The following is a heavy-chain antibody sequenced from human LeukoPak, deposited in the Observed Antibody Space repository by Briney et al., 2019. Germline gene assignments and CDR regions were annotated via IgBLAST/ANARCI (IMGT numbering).Heavy chain of an antibody. J-gene: IGHJ4*02. CDR2: ISVSGNT. Sequence: GGALRLSCAASGFTLSSYAMSWVRQAPGKGLEWVSAISVSGNTYHADSVQCRFTISRASSKNRLYLQMNRLRAEVAAVQYCAKAPVTPCSGAYCYPFDYWGQGTLVTVSS. CDR3: AKAPVTPCSGAYCYPFDY. CDR1: GFTLSSYA. D-gene: IGHD2-21*01. V-gene: IGHV3-23*01.